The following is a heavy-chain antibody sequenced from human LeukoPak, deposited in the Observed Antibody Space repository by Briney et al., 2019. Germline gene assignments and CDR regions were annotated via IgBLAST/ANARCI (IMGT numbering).Heavy chain of an antibody. Sequence: ASVKVSCKASGYTFTGYYMHWVRQAPGQGLEWMGWINPNSGGTNYAQKFQGRVTMTRDTSISTAYMELSRLRSDDTAVYYCARDLNPPKTSSHSNDYPDYWGQGTLVTVSS. CDR3: ARDLNPPKTSSHSNDYPDY. D-gene: IGHD4-11*01. J-gene: IGHJ4*02. V-gene: IGHV1-2*02. CDR2: INPNSGGT. CDR1: GYTFTGYY.